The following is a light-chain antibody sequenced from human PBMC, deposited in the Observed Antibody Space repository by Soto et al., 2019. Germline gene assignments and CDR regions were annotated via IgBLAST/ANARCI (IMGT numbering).Light chain of an antibody. Sequence: QSALTQPASVSGSPGQSITISCTGTSSDVGDYKYVSWYQQHPGKAPKVMIYEVRNRPSGASSRFSGSKSGNTASLTISGLQAEDEADYYCSSYTRSSSLVFGGGTKLTVL. J-gene: IGLJ2*01. CDR3: SSYTRSSSLV. CDR2: EVR. V-gene: IGLV2-14*01. CDR1: SSDVGDYKY.